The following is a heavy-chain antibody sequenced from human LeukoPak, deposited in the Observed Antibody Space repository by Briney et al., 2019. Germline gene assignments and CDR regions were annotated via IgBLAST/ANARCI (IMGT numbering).Heavy chain of an antibody. V-gene: IGHV3-30-3*01. Sequence: HPGGSLRLSCAASGFTFSNYPMHWVRQAPRKGLEWVAVISYDGSNKYYADSVKGRFTISRDNSKNTLYLQMNSLRAEDTAMYYCARQATEWNFDYWGQGTLVTVSS. D-gene: IGHD3-3*01. J-gene: IGHJ4*02. CDR3: ARQATEWNFDY. CDR1: GFTFSNYP. CDR2: ISYDGSNK.